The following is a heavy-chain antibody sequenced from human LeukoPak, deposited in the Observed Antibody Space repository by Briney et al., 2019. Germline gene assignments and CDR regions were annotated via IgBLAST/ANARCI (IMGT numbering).Heavy chain of an antibody. CDR1: GFTFSSYG. J-gene: IGHJ4*02. CDR2: ITNKGDST. Sequence: GGSLTLSCSGSGFTFSSYGMYWVRQAPAKGLEYVSAITNKGDSTNYADSVKGRFTISRDNYKNTLYLQMSSLRPDDTAVYYCVRGAYDSLYSYGNDWGQGTLVTVSS. V-gene: IGHV3-64D*06. D-gene: IGHD5-12*01. CDR3: VRGAYDSLYSYGND.